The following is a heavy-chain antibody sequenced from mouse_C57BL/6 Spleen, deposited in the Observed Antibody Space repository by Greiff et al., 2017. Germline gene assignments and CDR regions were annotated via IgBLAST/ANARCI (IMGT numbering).Heavy chain of an antibody. CDR1: GYSFTDYN. CDR2: INPNYGTT. V-gene: IGHV1-39*01. J-gene: IGHJ4*01. CDR3: AIGDYYAMDY. D-gene: IGHD3-3*01. Sequence: EVKLMESGPELVKPGASVKISCKASGYSFTDYNLNWVKQSNGKSLEWIGVINPNYGTTSYNQKFKGKATLTVDQSSSTAYMQLNSLTSEDSAVYYCAIGDYYAMDYWGQGTSVTVSS.